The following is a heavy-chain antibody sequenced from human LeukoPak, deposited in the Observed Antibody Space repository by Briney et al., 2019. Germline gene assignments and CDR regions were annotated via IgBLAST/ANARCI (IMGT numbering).Heavy chain of an antibody. CDR1: GGSISSYY. CDR2: IYYSGST. CDR3: AGARYSHAFDI. J-gene: IGHJ3*02. Sequence: KPSETLSLTCTVSGGSISSYYWSWIRQPPGKGLEWIGYIYYSGSTNYNPSLKSRVTISVDTSKNQFSLKLSSVTAADTAVYYCAGARYSHAFDIWGQGTMVTVSS. V-gene: IGHV4-59*01. D-gene: IGHD1-26*01.